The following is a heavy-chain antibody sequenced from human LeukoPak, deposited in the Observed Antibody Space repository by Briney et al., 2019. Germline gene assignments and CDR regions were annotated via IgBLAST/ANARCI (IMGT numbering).Heavy chain of an antibody. J-gene: IGHJ6*02. D-gene: IGHD3-10*01. CDR1: GFTFSSYA. CDR2: ISSSGGST. V-gene: IGHV3-64*02. CDR3: ARGHPIRGGIWFGELLGYYYYGMDV. Sequence: GGSLRLSCAASGFTFSSYAMHWVRQAPGKGLEYVSAISSSGGSTYYADSVKGSFTISRDNSKNTLYLQMGSLRAEAMAVYYCARGHPIRGGIWFGELLGYYYYGMDVWGQGTTVTVSS.